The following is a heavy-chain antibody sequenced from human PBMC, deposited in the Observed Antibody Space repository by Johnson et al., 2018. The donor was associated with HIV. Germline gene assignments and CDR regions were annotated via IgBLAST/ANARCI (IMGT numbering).Heavy chain of an antibody. CDR2: ISYDGTSK. J-gene: IGHJ3*02. CDR1: GFTFSNAW. V-gene: IGHV3-30*03. Sequence: QVQLVESGGGVVQPGGSLRLSCAASGFTFSNAWMTWVRQAPGKGLEWVAVISYDGTSKYYTDSVKGRFTISRDNSKNTLYLQMNSLRAEDTAVYYCARDPSPSSYRAFDIWGQGTMVTVSS. CDR3: ARDPSPSSYRAFDI. D-gene: IGHD5-12*01.